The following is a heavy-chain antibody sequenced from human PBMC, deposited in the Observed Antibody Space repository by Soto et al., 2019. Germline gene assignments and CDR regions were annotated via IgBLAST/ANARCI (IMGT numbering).Heavy chain of an antibody. V-gene: IGHV3-23*01. J-gene: IGHJ5*01. CDR1: GFTFSSYA. D-gene: IGHD5-12*01. Sequence: GGSLRLSCAASGFTFSSYAMSWVRQAPGQGLEWVSSISGSGDSTNHADSVKGRFTISRDNSENTLYLQMNSLRAEDTAVFYCAKDRGYSGYDNWFDSWGQGTLVTVSS. CDR3: AKDRGYSGYDNWFDS. CDR2: ISGSGDST.